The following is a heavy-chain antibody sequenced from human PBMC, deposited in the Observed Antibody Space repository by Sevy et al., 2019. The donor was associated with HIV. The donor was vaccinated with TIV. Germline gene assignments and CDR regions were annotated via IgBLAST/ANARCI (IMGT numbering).Heavy chain of an antibody. J-gene: IGHJ4*02. CDR3: ARLYSSSSGRGLDN. D-gene: IGHD6-6*01. Sequence: GGSLRLSCAASGFTFGSYWMTWVRQAPGKGLEWVANIKADGSGRFYVDSVRGRFTVSRDKAKKTLYLQMNNLRGEDSALYYCARLYSSSSGRGLDNWGQGALVTVSS. V-gene: IGHV3-7*01. CDR2: IKADGSGR. CDR1: GFTFGSYW.